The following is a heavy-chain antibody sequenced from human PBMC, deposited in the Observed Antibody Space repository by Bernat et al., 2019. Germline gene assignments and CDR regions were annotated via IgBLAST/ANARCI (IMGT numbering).Heavy chain of an antibody. V-gene: IGHV4-30-4*01. CDR3: VRTTVTRYAFDI. CDR1: IISGYYY. D-gene: IGHD4-17*01. CDR2: IYYSGST. J-gene: IGHJ3*02. Sequence: IISGYYYWRWIRQPPGKGLEWIGYIYYSGSTYYNPSLKSRVTISVDTSKNQFSLKLSSVTAADTAVYDCVRTTVTRYAFDIWG.